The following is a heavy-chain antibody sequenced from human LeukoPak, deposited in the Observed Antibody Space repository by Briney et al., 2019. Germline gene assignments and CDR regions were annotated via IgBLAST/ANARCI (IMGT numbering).Heavy chain of an antibody. CDR3: ARDRGLLLPRDLDY. CDR1: GYTFTSYD. CDR2: IIPIFGTA. Sequence: GASVKVSCKASGYTFTSYDINWVRQAPGQGLEWMGGIIPIFGTANYAQKFQGRVTITADESTSTAYMELSSLRSEDTAVYYCARDRGLLLPRDLDYWGQGTLVTVSS. V-gene: IGHV1-69*13. J-gene: IGHJ4*02. D-gene: IGHD2-15*01.